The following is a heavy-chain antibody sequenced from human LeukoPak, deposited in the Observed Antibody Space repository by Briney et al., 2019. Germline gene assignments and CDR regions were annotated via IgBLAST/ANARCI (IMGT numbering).Heavy chain of an antibody. V-gene: IGHV4-39*07. CDR2: IYYTGST. Sequence: SETLSLTCTVSGVSISSSNYYWGWIRQPPGKGLEWIGSIYYTGSTYYNPSLKSRVTISVDTSKNQFSMKLNSVTAADTAVYYCARALHDYGDYDSGFDYWGQGTLVTVSS. J-gene: IGHJ4*02. D-gene: IGHD4-17*01. CDR3: ARALHDYGDYDSGFDY. CDR1: GVSISSSNYY.